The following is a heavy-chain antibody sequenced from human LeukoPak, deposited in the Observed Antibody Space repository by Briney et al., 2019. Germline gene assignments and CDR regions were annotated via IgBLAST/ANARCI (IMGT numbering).Heavy chain of an antibody. V-gene: IGHV4-30-4*01. CDR1: GGSISSGDYY. CDR2: IYYSGST. Sequence: PSETLSLTCIVSGGSISSGDYYWSWLRQSPGKGLEWIGYIYYSGSTHYNPSLKSRVSILRDTSKNRFSLKLSSVIAADTAVYYCARVYFYGLDVWGQGTTVTVSS. J-gene: IGHJ6*02. CDR3: ARVYFYGLDV.